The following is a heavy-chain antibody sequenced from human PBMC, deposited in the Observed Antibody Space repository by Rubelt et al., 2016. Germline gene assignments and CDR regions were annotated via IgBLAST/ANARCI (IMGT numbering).Heavy chain of an antibody. D-gene: IGHD6-13*01. CDR2: IYYSGST. V-gene: IGHV4-59*08. J-gene: IGHJ5*02. CDR1: GGSISSYY. Sequence: TCTVSGGSISSYYWSWIRQPPGKGLEWIGYIYYSGSTNYNPSLKSRVTISVDTSKNQFSLKLSSVTAADTAVYYCARQQLVIGNWFDPWGQGTLVTVSS. CDR3: ARQQLVIGNWFDP.